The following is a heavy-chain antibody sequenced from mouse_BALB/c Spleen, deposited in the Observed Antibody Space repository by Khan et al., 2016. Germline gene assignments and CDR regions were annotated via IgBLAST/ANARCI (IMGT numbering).Heavy chain of an antibody. CDR1: GYSITSDYA. Sequence: QLEESGPGLVKPSQSLSLTCTVTGYSITSDYAWNWIRQFPGNKLEWMGYISYSGSTTYNPSLKSRISITRDTSKNQFFLQLNSVATADTATYYCARNYGSSYFDYWGQGTTLTVSS. CDR2: ISYSGST. CDR3: ARNYGSSYFDY. V-gene: IGHV3-2*02. J-gene: IGHJ2*01. D-gene: IGHD1-1*01.